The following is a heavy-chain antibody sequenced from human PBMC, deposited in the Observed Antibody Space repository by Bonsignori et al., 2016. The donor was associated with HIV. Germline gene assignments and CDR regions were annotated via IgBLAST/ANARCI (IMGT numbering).Heavy chain of an antibody. J-gene: IGHJ4*02. V-gene: IGHV1-46*01. CDR3: AREDQVEAAGKLDK. D-gene: IGHD6-13*01. CDR1: GYTFIGYY. CDR2: INPSADST. Sequence: ASVKVSCKASGYTFIGYYINWVRQAPGQGLEWMGVINPSADSTSYAEKFQGRITVTRDTSTSTVYMDLSGLRSEDTAVYYCAREDQVEAAGKLDKWGQGTLVTVSS.